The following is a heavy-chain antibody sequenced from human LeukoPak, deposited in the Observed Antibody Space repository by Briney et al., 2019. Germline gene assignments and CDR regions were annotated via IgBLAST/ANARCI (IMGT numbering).Heavy chain of an antibody. Sequence: ASVKVSCKASGGTLSGYALSWVRQAPGQGREWMGGIILIADTTNYAPKFQGRVTITADESTNTAYMELSRLTSEDTAVYFCARGFSGPNWGKRYFEYWGQGTLVTVSS. CDR2: IILIADTT. D-gene: IGHD7-27*01. CDR3: ARGFSGPNWGKRYFEY. CDR1: GGTLSGYA. J-gene: IGHJ4*02. V-gene: IGHV1-69*13.